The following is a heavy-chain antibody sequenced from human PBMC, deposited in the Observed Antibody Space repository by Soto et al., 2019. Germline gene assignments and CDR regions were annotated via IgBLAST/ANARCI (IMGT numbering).Heavy chain of an antibody. J-gene: IGHJ6*04. V-gene: IGHV2-5*01. Sequence: QITLKESGPTLVKPTQTLTLTCTFSGFSLSTSGVGVGWIRQPPGKALEWLALIYWNDDKRYSPSLKSRLTITKDTSKNQVVLTMTNMDPVDTATYYCAHRTEAGFYYYYGWTSGAKGPRSPSPQ. CDR1: GFSLSTSGVG. CDR3: AHRTEAGFYYYYGWTS. D-gene: IGHD6-13*01. CDR2: IYWNDDK.